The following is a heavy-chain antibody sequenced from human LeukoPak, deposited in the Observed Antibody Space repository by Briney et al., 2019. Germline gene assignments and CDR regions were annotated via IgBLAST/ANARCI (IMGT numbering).Heavy chain of an antibody. D-gene: IGHD3-3*01. J-gene: IGHJ5*02. CDR1: GFTFDEYA. CDR2: ITGSGTGT. V-gene: IGHV3-43*02. CDR3: AKDMDHYDFWTGGFDP. Sequence: GGSLRLSCAASGFTFDEYAMHWVRQVPGKGLQWVSVITGSGTGTDYADSVKGRFTISRDNSRNSLYLQMNSLRIEDTALYYCAKDMDHYDFWTGGFDPWGQGTPVTVSS.